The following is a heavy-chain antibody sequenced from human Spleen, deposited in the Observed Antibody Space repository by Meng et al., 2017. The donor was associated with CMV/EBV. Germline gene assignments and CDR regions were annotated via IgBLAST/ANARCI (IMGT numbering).Heavy chain of an antibody. Sequence: GGSLRLSCAASGFTFSVYSMNWVRQAPGKGLEWVSSITSRRSHTHYADSVKGRFTISRDNAKNSVYLQMNSLGAEDTAVYYCARSFLESGDIVVVPLFDYWGQGTLVTVSS. D-gene: IGHD2-2*01. CDR1: GFTFSVYS. V-gene: IGHV3-21*06. CDR2: ITSRRSHT. CDR3: ARSFLESGDIVVVPLFDY. J-gene: IGHJ4*02.